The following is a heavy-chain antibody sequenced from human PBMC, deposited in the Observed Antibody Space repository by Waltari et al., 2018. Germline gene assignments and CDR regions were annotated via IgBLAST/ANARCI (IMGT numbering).Heavy chain of an antibody. CDR3: ARGKYCSSTSCYGEPRRNNWFDP. J-gene: IGHJ5*02. Sequence: EVQLVESGGGLVQPGGSLRLSCAASGFTFSSYEMNWVRQAPGKGLEWVSYISSSGSTIYYADSVKGRFTISRDNAKNSLYLQMNSLRAEDTAVYYCARGKYCSSTSCYGEPRRNNWFDPWGQGTLVTVSS. V-gene: IGHV3-48*03. CDR1: GFTFSSYE. CDR2: ISSSGSTI. D-gene: IGHD2-2*01.